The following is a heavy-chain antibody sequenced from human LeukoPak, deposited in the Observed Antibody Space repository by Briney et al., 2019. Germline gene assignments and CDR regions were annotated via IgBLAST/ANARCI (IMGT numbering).Heavy chain of an antibody. CDR1: GFTFSSYW. CDR2: IKQDGSEK. Sequence: PGGSLSLSCAAAGFTFSSYWMSWVRQAPGKGLEWVANIKQDGSEKYYVDSVKGRFTIPRDNAKNSLYLQMNSLRAEDTAVYYCARGTVAATLWGQGTLVTVSS. CDR3: ARGTVAATL. J-gene: IGHJ4*02. V-gene: IGHV3-7*01. D-gene: IGHD2-15*01.